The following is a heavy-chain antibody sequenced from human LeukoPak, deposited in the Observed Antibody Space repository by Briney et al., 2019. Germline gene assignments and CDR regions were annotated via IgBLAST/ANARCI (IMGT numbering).Heavy chain of an antibody. CDR3: ARVVYSGYDFRGAMDV. D-gene: IGHD5-12*01. J-gene: IGHJ6*03. Sequence: RSSETLSLTCTFSGGSITSYYWSWIRQPAGKGLEWIGRIYTSGSTNHNPSLKSRVTISVDTSKNQFSLKLSSVTAADTAVYYCARVVYSGYDFRGAMDVWGKGTTVTVSS. V-gene: IGHV4-4*07. CDR2: IYTSGST. CDR1: GGSITSYY.